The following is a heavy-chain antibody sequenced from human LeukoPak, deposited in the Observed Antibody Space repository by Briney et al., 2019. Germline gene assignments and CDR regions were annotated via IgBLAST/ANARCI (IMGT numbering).Heavy chain of an antibody. CDR2: ISYSGRT. V-gene: IGHV4-39*01. J-gene: IGHJ4*02. CDR3: ARRPVDTTMAPGRPFDY. CDR1: GGSISSSSYY. D-gene: IGHD5-18*01. Sequence: PSETLSLTCTVSGGSISSSSYYWGWIRQPPGKGLEWIGSISYSGRTYYSPSLKSRVTISVDTSKNQFSLKLSSVTAADTAVYYCARRPVDTTMAPGRPFDYWGQGTLVTVSS.